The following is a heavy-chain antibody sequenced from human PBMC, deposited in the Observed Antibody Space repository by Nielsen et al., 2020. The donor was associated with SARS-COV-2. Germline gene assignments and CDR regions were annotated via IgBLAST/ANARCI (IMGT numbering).Heavy chain of an antibody. V-gene: IGHV3-7*05. J-gene: IGHJ4*02. CDR2: IKEHGSEI. CDR3: ATNRGDY. Sequence: SCAASGFAFSSHAMHWVRQAPGKGLEWVAQIKEHGSEIYYMDSVRGRFTISRDDSKNSGYLEMDSLRAEDTAVYFCATNRGDYWGQGTLVTVSS. D-gene: IGHD2/OR15-2a*01. CDR1: GFAFSSHA.